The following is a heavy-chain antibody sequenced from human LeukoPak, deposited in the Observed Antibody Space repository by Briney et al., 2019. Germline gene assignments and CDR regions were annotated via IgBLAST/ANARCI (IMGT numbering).Heavy chain of an antibody. D-gene: IGHD1/OR15-1a*01. CDR1: GFTLSYCW. CDR3: TRDPRNKGFDP. V-gene: IGHV3-74*01. Sequence: GGSLRLSCAASGFTLSYCWMHWVRQAPGKGLVWVSCINGDGSSTNYADSVKGRFTISRDNAKNTLYLEMNSLRAEDTAVYYCTRDPRNKGFDPWGQGTLVTVSS. CDR2: INGDGSST. J-gene: IGHJ5*02.